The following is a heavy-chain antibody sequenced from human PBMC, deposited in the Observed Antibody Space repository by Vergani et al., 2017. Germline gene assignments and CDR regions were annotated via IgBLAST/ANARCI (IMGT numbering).Heavy chain of an antibody. J-gene: IGHJ4*02. CDR1: GFTFSDYY. V-gene: IGHV3-11*06. CDR3: ARGGYCSSTSCYTWKVPVGY. D-gene: IGHD2-2*02. CDR2: ISSSSSYT. Sequence: QVQLVESGGGLVKPGGSLRLSCAASGFTFSDYYMSWIRQAPGKGLEWVSYISSSSSYTNYADSVKGRFTISRDNAKNSLYLQMNSLRAEDTAVYYCARGGYCSSTSCYTWKVPVGYWGQGTLVTVSS.